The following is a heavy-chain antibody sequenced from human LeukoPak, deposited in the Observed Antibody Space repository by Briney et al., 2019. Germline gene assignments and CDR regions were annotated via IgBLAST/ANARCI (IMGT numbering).Heavy chain of an antibody. D-gene: IGHD3-22*01. Sequence: QTGGSLRLSCAASGFTFSSYGMHWVRQAPGKGLEWVAVIWYDGSNKYYADSVKGRFTISRDNSKNTLYLQMNSLRAEDTAVYYCARGASYYYDSSGYYHYYYYGMDVWGQGTTVTVSS. CDR2: IWYDGSNK. CDR1: GFTFSSYG. J-gene: IGHJ6*02. CDR3: ARGASYYYDSSGYYHYYYYGMDV. V-gene: IGHV3-33*01.